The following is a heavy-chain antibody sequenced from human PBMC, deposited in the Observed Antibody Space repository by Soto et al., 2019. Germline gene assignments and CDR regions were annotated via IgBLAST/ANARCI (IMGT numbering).Heavy chain of an antibody. V-gene: IGHV3-49*04. J-gene: IGHJ6*02. CDR2: IRSKAYGGTT. CDR1: GFTFGDYA. CDR3: TSQFSRISIYYYGMDV. Sequence: PGGSLRLSCTASGFTFGDYAMSWVRQAPGKGLEWVGFIRSKAYGGTTEYAASVKGRFTISRDDSKSIAYPQMNSLKTEDTAVYYCTSQFSRISIYYYGMDVWGQGTTVTVSS. D-gene: IGHD2-15*01.